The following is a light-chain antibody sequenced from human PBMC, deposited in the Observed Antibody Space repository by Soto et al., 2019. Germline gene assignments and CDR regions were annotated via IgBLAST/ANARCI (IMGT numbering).Light chain of an antibody. Sequence: DVERPKSHSTLSASVGDRVTITCRASQSISSWLAWYQQKPGKAPKLLIYDASSLESGVPSRFSGRGSGTEFTLTISSLQADDYATFYCQQYHTDWTFGQGTKV. CDR1: QSISSW. CDR2: DAS. V-gene: IGKV1-5*01. CDR3: QQYHTDWT. J-gene: IGKJ1*01.